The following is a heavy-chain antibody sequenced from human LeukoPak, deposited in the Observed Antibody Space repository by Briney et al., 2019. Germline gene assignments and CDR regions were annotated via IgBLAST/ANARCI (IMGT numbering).Heavy chain of an antibody. CDR1: GGTFSSYA. CDR2: IIPIFGTA. CDR3: VRGFGPNYGLWDFDY. V-gene: IGHV1-69*05. J-gene: IGHJ4*02. D-gene: IGHD4/OR15-4a*01. Sequence: SVKVSCKASGGTFSSYAISWVRQAPGQGLEWMGGIIPIFGTANYAQKFQGRATITTDESTSTAYMELSSLRSEDTAVYYCVRGFGPNYGLWDFDYWGQGTLVTVSS.